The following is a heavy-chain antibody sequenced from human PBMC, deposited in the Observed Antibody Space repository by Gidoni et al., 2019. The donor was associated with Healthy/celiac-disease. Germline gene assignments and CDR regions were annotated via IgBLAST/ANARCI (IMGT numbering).Heavy chain of an antibody. D-gene: IGHD1-7*01. CDR3: AKDDLTGTISHGMDV. V-gene: IGHV3-30*18. CDR2: ISYDGSNK. Sequence: GKGLEWVAVISYDGSNKYYADSVKGRFTISRDNSKNTLYLQMNSLRAEDTAVYYCAKDDLTGTISHGMDVWGQGTTVTVSS. J-gene: IGHJ6*02.